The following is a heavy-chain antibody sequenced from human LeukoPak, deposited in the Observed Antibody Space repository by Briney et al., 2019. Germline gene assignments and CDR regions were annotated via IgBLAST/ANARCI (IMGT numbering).Heavy chain of an antibody. CDR1: GGSFSGYY. Sequence: SETLSLTCAVYGGSFSGYYWSWIRQPPGKGLEWIGEINHSGSTNYNPSLKSRLTISLDTSEHQFSLNLKSVTAADTAIYYCARAYGSGSASNRYFDYWGQGALVTVSS. J-gene: IGHJ4*02. D-gene: IGHD3-10*01. CDR2: INHSGST. V-gene: IGHV4-34*01. CDR3: ARAYGSGSASNRYFDY.